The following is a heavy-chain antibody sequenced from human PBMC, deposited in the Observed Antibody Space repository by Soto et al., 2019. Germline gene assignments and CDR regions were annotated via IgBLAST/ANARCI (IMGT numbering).Heavy chain of an antibody. CDR2: ISVSGNII. J-gene: IGHJ4*02. Sequence: GGSLRLSCAASGFTLSTYEFNWVRQAPGRGLEWISYISVSGNIIKYAESVKGRFTISRDNAENSLHLHMSNLRVDDTALYFCVRDTMRASAAASLDYWGQGTQVTV. CDR1: GFTLSTYE. V-gene: IGHV3-48*03. CDR3: VRDTMRASAAASLDY. D-gene: IGHD2-2*01.